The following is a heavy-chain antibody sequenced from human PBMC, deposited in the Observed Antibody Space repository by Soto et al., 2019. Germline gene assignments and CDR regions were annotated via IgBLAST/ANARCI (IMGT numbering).Heavy chain of an antibody. CDR3: ARDLIVGATS. J-gene: IGHJ4*02. Sequence: QVQLVQSGAEVKKPGASVKVSCKASGYTFTSYYMHWVRQAPGQGLEWMGIINPSGGSTSYAQKFQGRVTLTRDTSTSKGYMELSSLRSEDTAVYYCARDLIVGATSWGQGTLVTVSS. D-gene: IGHD1-26*01. V-gene: IGHV1-46*01. CDR2: INPSGGST. CDR1: GYTFTSYY.